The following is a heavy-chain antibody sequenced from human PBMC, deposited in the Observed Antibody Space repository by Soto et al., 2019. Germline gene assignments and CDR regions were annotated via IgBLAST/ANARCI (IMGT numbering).Heavy chain of an antibody. CDR3: ARGPELYDFWSGQERYYYYYYMDV. J-gene: IGHJ6*03. Sequence: ASVKVSCKASGYTFTSSDINWVRQATGQGLEWMGWMNPNSGNTGYAQKFQGRVTMTRNTSISTAYMELSSLRSDDTAVYYCARGPELYDFWSGQERYYYYYYMDVWGKGTTVTVSS. D-gene: IGHD3-3*01. CDR2: MNPNSGNT. CDR1: GYTFTSSD. V-gene: IGHV1-8*01.